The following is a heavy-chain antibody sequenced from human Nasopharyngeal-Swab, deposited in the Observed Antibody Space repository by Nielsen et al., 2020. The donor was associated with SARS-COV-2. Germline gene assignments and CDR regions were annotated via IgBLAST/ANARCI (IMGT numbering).Heavy chain of an antibody. V-gene: IGHV1-46*02. CDR2: INPGSGGT. Sequence: ASVKVSCQASGYTFNNYYIHWVRQAPGQGLEWMGMINPGSGGTTYAQKFQGRVTMTRDTSTSTVFMYLSSLRSEDTAVYYCARRGRCSGSSCDMDVWGQGTTVTVSS. CDR3: ARRGRCSGSSCDMDV. J-gene: IGHJ6*02. CDR1: GYTFNNYY. D-gene: IGHD2-2*01.